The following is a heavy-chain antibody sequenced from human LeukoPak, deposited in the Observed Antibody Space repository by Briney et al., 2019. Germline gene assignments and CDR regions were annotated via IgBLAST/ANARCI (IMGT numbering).Heavy chain of an antibody. D-gene: IGHD7-27*01. CDR3: ASLGTLRS. CDR1: GDSVSSSRYY. J-gene: IGHJ5*02. Sequence: SETLSLTCTVSGDSVSSSRYYWGWIRQPPGKGLEWIGSVSYSGTNYNNPSLKSRVTISVDTSKNQLSVKLTSVTAADTAMYYCASLGTLRSWGQGILVTVSS. CDR2: VSYSGTN. V-gene: IGHV4-39*01.